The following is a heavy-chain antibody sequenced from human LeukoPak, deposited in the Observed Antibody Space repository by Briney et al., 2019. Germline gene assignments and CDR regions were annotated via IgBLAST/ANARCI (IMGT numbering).Heavy chain of an antibody. V-gene: IGHV4-59*01. Sequence: SETLSLTCTVSGGSISSYYWSWIRQPPGKGLEWIGYIYYSGSTDYNPSLKSRVTISVDTSKNQFSLKLSSVTAADTAVYYCARGHEVTIFGVVIIGWFDPWGQGTLVTVSS. CDR1: GGSISSYY. D-gene: IGHD3-3*01. CDR2: IYYSGST. CDR3: ARGHEVTIFGVVIIGWFDP. J-gene: IGHJ5*02.